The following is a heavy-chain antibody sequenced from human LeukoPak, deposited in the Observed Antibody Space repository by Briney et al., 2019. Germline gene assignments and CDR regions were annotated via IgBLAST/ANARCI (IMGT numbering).Heavy chain of an antibody. V-gene: IGHV1-2*02. CDR1: GYTLTGYY. Sequence: ASVKVSCKASGYTLTGYYMHWVRQAPGQGLEWMGWINPNSGGTNYAQKFQGRVTMTRDTSTSTAYMELSSLRSDDTAVYFCARGLRETGDSSSWYWFDPWGQGTLVTVSS. D-gene: IGHD6-13*01. CDR3: ARGLRETGDSSSWYWFDP. J-gene: IGHJ5*02. CDR2: INPNSGGT.